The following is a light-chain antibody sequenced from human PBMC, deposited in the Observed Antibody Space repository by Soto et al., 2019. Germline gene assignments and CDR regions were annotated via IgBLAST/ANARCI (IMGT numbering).Light chain of an antibody. Sequence: QSVLTQPPSVSGAPGQRVTISCTGSSSNIGAGYDVHWYQQLPGTAPKLLIYGNSNRPSGVPDRFSGSKSGTSASLAITGLQAEDEAEYFCFSFTTTSTHVFGTGTQLTVL. CDR3: FSFTTTSTHV. CDR1: SSNIGAGYD. J-gene: IGLJ1*01. CDR2: GNS. V-gene: IGLV1-40*01.